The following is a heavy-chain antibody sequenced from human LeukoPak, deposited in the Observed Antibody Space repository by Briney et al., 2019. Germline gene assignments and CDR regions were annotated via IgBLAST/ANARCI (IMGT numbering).Heavy chain of an antibody. D-gene: IGHD3-22*01. V-gene: IGHV4-31*03. CDR3: AREHYDSSGYYDDY. CDR1: GGSISSGGYY. J-gene: IGHJ4*02. Sequence: SQTLSLTCTVSGGSISSGGYYWSWIRQHPGKGLEWIEYIYYSGSTYYNPSLKSRVTISVDTSKNQFSLKLSSVTAADTAVYYCAREHYDSSGYYDDYWGQGTLVTVSS. CDR2: IYYSGST.